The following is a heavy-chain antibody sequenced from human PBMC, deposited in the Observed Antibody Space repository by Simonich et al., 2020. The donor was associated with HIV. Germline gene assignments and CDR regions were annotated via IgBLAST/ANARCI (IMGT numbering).Heavy chain of an antibody. CDR1: GGSFSGYY. D-gene: IGHD6-13*01. CDR3: SRLTAGGLGEYFQH. CDR2: INHSGST. V-gene: IGHV4-34*01. Sequence: QVQLQQWGAGLLKPSDTLSLTCAVSGGSFSGYYWSWIRQPPGKGLEWIGEINHSGSTNYNPSLKSRVTISVDTSKNQFSLKLSSVTAADTAVYYCSRLTAGGLGEYFQHWGQGTLVTVSS. J-gene: IGHJ1*01.